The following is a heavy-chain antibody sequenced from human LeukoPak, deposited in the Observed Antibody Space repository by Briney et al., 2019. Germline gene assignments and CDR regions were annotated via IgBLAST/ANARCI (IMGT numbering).Heavy chain of an antibody. CDR3: ATAGDWNDVPH. CDR2: IHYSGST. V-gene: IGHV4-59*01. Sequence: SETLSLTCTVSGGSISSYYWSWIRQPPGKGLERLGYIHYSGSTNYNPSLKSRVTISVDTSKNQFSLRLSSVTAADTAVYYCATAGDWNDVPHWGQGTLVTVSS. CDR1: GGSISSYY. D-gene: IGHD1-1*01. J-gene: IGHJ4*02.